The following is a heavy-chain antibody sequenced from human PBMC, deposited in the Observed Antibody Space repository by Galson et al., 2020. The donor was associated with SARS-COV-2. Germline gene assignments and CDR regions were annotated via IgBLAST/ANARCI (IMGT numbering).Heavy chain of an antibody. Sequence: KMSGPTLVKPTETLTLTCTVSGFSLSNARMGVSWIRQPPGKALEWLAHIFSNDEKSYSTSLKSRLTISKDTSKSQVVLTMTNMDPVDTATYYCARILRIAAAVFDYWGQGTLVTVSS. CDR3: ARILRIAAAVFDY. D-gene: IGHD6-13*01. CDR2: IFSNDEK. J-gene: IGHJ4*02. V-gene: IGHV2-26*01. CDR1: GFSLSNARMG.